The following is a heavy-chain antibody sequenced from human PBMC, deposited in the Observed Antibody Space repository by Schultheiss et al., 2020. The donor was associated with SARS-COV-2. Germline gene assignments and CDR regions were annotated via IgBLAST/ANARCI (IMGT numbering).Heavy chain of an antibody. CDR3: AKEGPLAAAGIYFQH. CDR1: GFTFSSYG. D-gene: IGHD6-13*01. J-gene: IGHJ1*01. Sequence: GGSLRLSCAASGFTFSSYGMHCVRQAPGKGLEWVAVISYDGSNKYYADSVKGRFTISRDNSKNTLYLQMNSLRAEDTAVYYCAKEGPLAAAGIYFQHWGQGTLVTVSS. V-gene: IGHV3-30*18. CDR2: ISYDGSNK.